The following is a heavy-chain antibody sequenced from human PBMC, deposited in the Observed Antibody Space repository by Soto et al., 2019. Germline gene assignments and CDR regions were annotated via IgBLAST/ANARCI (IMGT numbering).Heavy chain of an antibody. Sequence: ASVKVSCKASGYTFTSYGISWVRQVPGQGLEWMGWISAYNGNTNYAQKLQGRVTMTTDTSTSTAYMELRSLRSDDTAVYYCARVKAVAGMVPTNNWFDPWGQGTLVTVSS. CDR3: ARVKAVAGMVPTNNWFDP. J-gene: IGHJ5*02. D-gene: IGHD6-19*01. V-gene: IGHV1-18*04. CDR2: ISAYNGNT. CDR1: GYTFTSYG.